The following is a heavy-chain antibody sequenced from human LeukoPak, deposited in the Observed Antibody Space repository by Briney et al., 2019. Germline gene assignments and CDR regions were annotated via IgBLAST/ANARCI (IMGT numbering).Heavy chain of an antibody. CDR3: ARPYGDYYFDY. Sequence: GGSLRLSCVPSGIIFSNSALNWVRQAPGKGLEWVSTITKSGDQTHYADSVKGRFTISRDNSKNTVYLQMNSLRAEDSAVYYCARPYGDYYFDYWGQGTLVTVSS. CDR1: GIIFSNSA. CDR2: ITKSGDQT. J-gene: IGHJ4*02. D-gene: IGHD4-17*01. V-gene: IGHV3-23*01.